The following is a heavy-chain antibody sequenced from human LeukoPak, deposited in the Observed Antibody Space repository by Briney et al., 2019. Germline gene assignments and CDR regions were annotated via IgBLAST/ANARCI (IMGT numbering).Heavy chain of an antibody. J-gene: IGHJ4*02. Sequence: PGGSLRLSCAATGFTFSNQAMSWVRQAPGKGLEWVANIKEDGSEKYYVDSVKGRFTISRDNAKNSLCLQMNSLRAEDTAIYYCVRSGGYWGQGTLVTVSS. CDR1: GFTFSNQA. CDR3: VRSGGY. V-gene: IGHV3-7*05. CDR2: IKEDGSEK. D-gene: IGHD1-26*01.